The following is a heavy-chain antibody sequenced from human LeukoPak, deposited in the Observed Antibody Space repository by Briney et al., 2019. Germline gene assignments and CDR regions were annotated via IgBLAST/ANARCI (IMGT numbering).Heavy chain of an antibody. D-gene: IGHD1-1*01. CDR1: GFTFSSYS. CDR3: VRPRSPASNDGGY. J-gene: IGHJ4*02. CDR2: ISSTSSYK. V-gene: IGHV3-21*01. Sequence: GGSLRLSCEASGFTFSSYSMKWVRQAPGKGLEWVSCISSTSSYKYYADSVKGRFTISRDNAKNSLYLQLNSLRAEDTAPYYCVRPRSPASNDGGYWGQGTLVTVSS.